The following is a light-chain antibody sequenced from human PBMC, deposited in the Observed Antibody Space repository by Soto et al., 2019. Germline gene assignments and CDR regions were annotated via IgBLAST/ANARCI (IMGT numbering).Light chain of an antibody. J-gene: IGKJ1*01. CDR3: QQYKSYPWK. CDR2: KAS. CDR1: QSISNW. V-gene: IGKV1-5*03. Sequence: DIQMTQSPSTLSASVGDRVTITCRASQSISNWLAWYQQKPGKAPNLLNYKASSLESGVPASFSGSGSGTEFTLTIISLQPDDFATYYCQQYKSYPWKFGHGTKVEIK.